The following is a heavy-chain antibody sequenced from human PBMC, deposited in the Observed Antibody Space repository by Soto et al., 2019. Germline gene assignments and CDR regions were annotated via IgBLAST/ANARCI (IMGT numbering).Heavy chain of an antibody. CDR2: TYYRSKWYN. V-gene: IGHV6-1*01. D-gene: IGHD3-22*01. CDR1: GDSVSSDSPA. Sequence: SQTLARTCAISGDSVSSDSPAWNWIRQSPSRGLEWLGRTYYRSKWYNDYAVSVKSRITINPDTSKNQFSLQLNSVTPEDTAVYYCARSRDSSGFEGLDYWGQGTLVTVSS. J-gene: IGHJ4*02. CDR3: ARSRDSSGFEGLDY.